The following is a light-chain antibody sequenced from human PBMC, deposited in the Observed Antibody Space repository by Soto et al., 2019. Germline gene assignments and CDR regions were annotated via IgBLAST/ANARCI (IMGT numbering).Light chain of an antibody. CDR1: QSVSSY. V-gene: IGKV3-11*01. J-gene: IGKJ4*01. CDR3: QQRSNWPLT. Sequence: DIVLTQSPDTLSLSPGECATLSCRASQSVSSYLAWYQQKPGQAPRLLIYDASSRATGIPARFSGSGSGTDFTLTISSLEPEDFAVYYCQQRSNWPLTFGGGTKVDI. CDR2: DAS.